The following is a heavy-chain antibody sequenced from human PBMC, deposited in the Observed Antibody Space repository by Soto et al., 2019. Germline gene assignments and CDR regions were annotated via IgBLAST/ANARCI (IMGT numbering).Heavy chain of an antibody. J-gene: IGHJ4*02. CDR3: ARVWDDYVWGSYRPADY. D-gene: IGHD3-16*02. CDR1: GYTFTSYG. V-gene: IGHV1-18*01. CDR2: ISAYNGNT. Sequence: QVQLVQSGAEVKKPGASVKVSCKASGYTFTSYGISGVRQAPGQGLEWMGWISAYNGNTNYAQKLQGRVTMTTDTSTSTAYMELRGLRSDDTAVYYCARVWDDYVWGSYRPADYWGQGTLVTVSS.